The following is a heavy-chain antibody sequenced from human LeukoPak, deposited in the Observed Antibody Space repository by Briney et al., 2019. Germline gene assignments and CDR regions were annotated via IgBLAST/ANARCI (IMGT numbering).Heavy chain of an antibody. V-gene: IGHV4-34*01. CDR3: ASAHYYYYYGMDV. Sequence: PSETLSLTCAVYGGFFSGYYWSWIRQPPGKGLEWIGEINHSGSTNYNPSLKSRVTISVDTSKNQFSLKLSSVTAADTAVYYCASAHYYYYYGMDVWGQGTTVTVSS. CDR2: INHSGST. J-gene: IGHJ6*02. CDR1: GGFFSGYY.